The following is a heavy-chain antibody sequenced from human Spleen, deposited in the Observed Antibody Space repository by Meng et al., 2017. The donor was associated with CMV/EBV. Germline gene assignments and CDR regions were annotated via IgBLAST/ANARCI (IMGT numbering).Heavy chain of an antibody. CDR2: INPNSGGT. Sequence: ASVKVSCKASGYTFTGYYMHWVRQAPGQGLEWMGWINPNSGGTNYAQKLQGRVTMTTDTSTSTAYMELRSLRSDDTAVYYCARGRGVIGQRYFDYWGQGTLVTVSS. CDR1: GYTFTGYY. D-gene: IGHD3-10*01. CDR3: ARGRGVIGQRYFDY. J-gene: IGHJ4*02. V-gene: IGHV1-2*02.